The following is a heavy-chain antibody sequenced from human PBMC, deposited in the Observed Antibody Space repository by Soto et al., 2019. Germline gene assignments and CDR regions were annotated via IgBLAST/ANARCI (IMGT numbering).Heavy chain of an antibody. CDR1: GDSISNDYW. J-gene: IGHJ4*02. CDR3: ASAAWYSLDY. Sequence: QVQLQESGPGLVEPSGTLSLTCAVSGDSISNDYWWSWVRQPPGKGLEWIGEIYHSGNTNYSPSLKSRVTISMDKSRTQFPLHLSSVTAADTAVYYCASAAWYSLDYWGQGTLVTVSS. V-gene: IGHV4-4*02. D-gene: IGHD2-21*02. CDR2: IYHSGNT.